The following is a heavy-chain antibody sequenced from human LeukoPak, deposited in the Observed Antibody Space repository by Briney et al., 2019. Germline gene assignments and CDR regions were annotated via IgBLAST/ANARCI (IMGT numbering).Heavy chain of an antibody. CDR2: ISSSSSYT. Sequence: PGGSLRLSCAASGFTFSSYSMNWVRQAPGKGLEWVSSISSSSSYTYYADSVKGRFTISRDNAKNSLYLQMNSLRAEDTAVYYCASVDIAAANFDHWGQGTLVTVSS. J-gene: IGHJ4*02. CDR3: ASVDIAAANFDH. V-gene: IGHV3-21*01. D-gene: IGHD6-13*01. CDR1: GFTFSSYS.